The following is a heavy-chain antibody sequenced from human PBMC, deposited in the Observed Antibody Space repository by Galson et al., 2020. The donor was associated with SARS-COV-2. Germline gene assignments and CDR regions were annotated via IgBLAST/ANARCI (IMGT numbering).Heavy chain of an antibody. J-gene: IGHJ6*03. D-gene: IGHD6-6*01. CDR2: INHSGST. CDR1: GGSFSGYY. Sequence: SETLSLTCAVYGGSFSGYYWSWIRQPPGKGLEWIGEINHSGSTNYNPSLKSRVTISVDTSKNQFSLKLSSVTAADTAVYYCARGERSYSQGKYSSIAARPSRPNYYYMDVWGKGTTVTVSS. CDR3: ARGERSYSQGKYSSIAARPSRPNYYYMDV. V-gene: IGHV4-34*01.